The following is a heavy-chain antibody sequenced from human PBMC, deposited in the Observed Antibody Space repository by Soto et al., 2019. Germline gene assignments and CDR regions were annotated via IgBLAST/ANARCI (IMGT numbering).Heavy chain of an antibody. J-gene: IGHJ4*02. Sequence: PGGSLRLSCAASGFTFSSYAMHWVRQAPGKGLEGVAVISYDGSNKYYADSVKGRFTISRDNSKNTLYLQMNSLRAEDTAVYYCARDFYDSSGYLSYWGQGTLVTVSS. CDR1: GFTFSSYA. V-gene: IGHV3-30-3*01. CDR3: ARDFYDSSGYLSY. D-gene: IGHD3-22*01. CDR2: ISYDGSNK.